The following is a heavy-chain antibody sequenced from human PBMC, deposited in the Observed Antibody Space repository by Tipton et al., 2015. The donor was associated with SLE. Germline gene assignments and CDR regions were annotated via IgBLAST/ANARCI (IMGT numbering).Heavy chain of an antibody. J-gene: IGHJ4*02. CDR1: GGSISSSSYY. V-gene: IGHV4-39*07. Sequence: TLSLTCTVSGGSISSSSYYWGWIRQPPGKGLEWIGSIYYSGSTYYNPSLKSRVTISVDTSKNQFSLKLSSVTAADTAVYYCASGSNPGYFDYWGQGTLVTVSS. CDR2: IYYSGST. CDR3: ASGSNPGYFDY. D-gene: IGHD1-26*01.